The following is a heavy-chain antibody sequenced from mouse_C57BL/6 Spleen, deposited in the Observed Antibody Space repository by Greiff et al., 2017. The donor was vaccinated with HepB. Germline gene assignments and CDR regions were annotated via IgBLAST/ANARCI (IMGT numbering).Heavy chain of an antibody. Sequence: VQLQQSGPELVKPGASVKISCKASGYAFSSSWMNWVKQRPGKGLEWIGRIYPGDGDTNYNGKFKGKATLTADKSSSTAYMQLSSLTSEDSAVYCCARGGYDYPWLAYGGQGTLVTVSA. D-gene: IGHD2-4*01. CDR2: IYPGDGDT. J-gene: IGHJ3*01. CDR3: ARGGYDYPWLAY. CDR1: GYAFSSSW. V-gene: IGHV1-82*01.